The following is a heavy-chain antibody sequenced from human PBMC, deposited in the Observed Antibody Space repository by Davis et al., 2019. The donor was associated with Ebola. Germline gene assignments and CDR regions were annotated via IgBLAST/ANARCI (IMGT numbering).Heavy chain of an antibody. CDR3: ARSDYYYYMDV. J-gene: IGHJ6*03. V-gene: IGHV4-39*07. CDR2: IYYSGST. CDR1: GGSISSSSYY. Sequence: SETLSLTCTVSGGSISSSSYYWGWIRQPPGKGLEWIGSIYYSGSTYYNPSLKSRVTISVDTSKNQFSLKLSSVTAADTAVYYCARSDYYYYMDVWGKGTTVTVSS.